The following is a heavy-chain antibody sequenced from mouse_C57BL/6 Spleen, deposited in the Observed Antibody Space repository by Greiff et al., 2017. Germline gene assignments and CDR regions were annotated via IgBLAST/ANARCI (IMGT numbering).Heavy chain of an antibody. CDR1: GYTFTSYW. D-gene: IGHD2-3*01. V-gene: IGHV1-50*01. J-gene: IGHJ4*01. CDR3: ARSMVRYAMDY. CDR2: IDPSDSYT. Sequence: VKLQQPGAELVKPGASVKLSCKASGYTFTSYWMQWVKQRPGQGLEWIGEIDPSDSYTNYNQKFKGKATLTVDTSSSTAYMQLSSLTSEDSAVYYCARSMVRYAMDYWGQGTSVTVSS.